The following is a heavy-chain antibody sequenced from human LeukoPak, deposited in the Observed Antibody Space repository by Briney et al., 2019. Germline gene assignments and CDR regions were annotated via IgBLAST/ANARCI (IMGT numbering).Heavy chain of an antibody. V-gene: IGHV3-7*01. CDR1: GFTFSDYW. CDR3: ARDNRITMVRGVLDY. Sequence: GGSLRLSCAVSGFTFSDYWMTWVRQAPGRGLEWVANIKEDGSDKQYVDSVQGRFTISRDNAENSLYLQMNSLSAEDTAVYYCARDNRITMVRGVLDYWGQGTLVTVSS. CDR2: IKEDGSDK. D-gene: IGHD3-10*01. J-gene: IGHJ4*02.